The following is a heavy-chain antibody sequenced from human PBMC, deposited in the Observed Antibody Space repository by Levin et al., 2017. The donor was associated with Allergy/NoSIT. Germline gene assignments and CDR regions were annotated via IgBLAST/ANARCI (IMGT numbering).Heavy chain of an antibody. CDR1: GFTFSNAW. CDR2: IKSETDGGTT. V-gene: IGHV3-15*01. CDR3: TTGHHCTSTSCYLGY. D-gene: IGHD2-2*01. J-gene: IGHJ4*02. Sequence: GSLRLSCAASGFTFSNAWMSWVRQAPGKGLEWVGRIKSETDGGTTDYAAPVKGRFTISRDDSKNTLYLQMNSLKTEDTAVYYCTTGHHCTSTSCYLGYWGQGTLVTVSS.